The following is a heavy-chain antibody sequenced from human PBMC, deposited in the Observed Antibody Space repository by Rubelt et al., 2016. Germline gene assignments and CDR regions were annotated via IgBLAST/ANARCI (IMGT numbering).Heavy chain of an antibody. D-gene: IGHD1-26*01. CDR2: IHHSGST. Sequence: QVQLQESGPGLVKPSETLSLTCTVSGYSISSGYYWGWIRQPPGKGLEWIGSIHHSGSTYYNPSLKSRVTISGDTSKNQFSLNLSSVTAADTAVYYCARRGSDYALDYWGQGTLVTVSS. J-gene: IGHJ4*02. CDR1: GYSISSGYY. CDR3: ARRGSDYALDY. V-gene: IGHV4-38-2*02.